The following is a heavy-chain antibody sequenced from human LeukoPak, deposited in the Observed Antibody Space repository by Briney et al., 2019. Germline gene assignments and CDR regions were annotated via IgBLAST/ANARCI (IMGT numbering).Heavy chain of an antibody. CDR2: INPSAGIT. D-gene: IGHD5-12*01. CDR1: GYTFTSYH. V-gene: IGHV1-46*01. J-gene: IGHJ4*02. CDR3: EIYTGYDSF. Sequence: ASVKVSCKASGYTFTSYHMHWVRQAPGQGLDWMGIINPSAGITTYAQKFQGRVAMTKDTSTSTVYMELSSLRSEDTAVYYCEIYTGYDSFWGQGTLVTVSS.